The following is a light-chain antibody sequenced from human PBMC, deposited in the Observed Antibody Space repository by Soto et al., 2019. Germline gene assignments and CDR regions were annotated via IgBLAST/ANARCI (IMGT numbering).Light chain of an antibody. CDR3: KQRSNWPLT. CDR2: EAS. Sequence: EIVLTQSPATLSMSPGERATLSCRASQSVSNYLAWYQQKPGQAPRLLIYEASNRASGIPARFSGRGSGTDFALTISSLEPEDFAVYYCKQRSNWPLTFGGGTKVEIK. CDR1: QSVSNY. J-gene: IGKJ4*01. V-gene: IGKV3-11*01.